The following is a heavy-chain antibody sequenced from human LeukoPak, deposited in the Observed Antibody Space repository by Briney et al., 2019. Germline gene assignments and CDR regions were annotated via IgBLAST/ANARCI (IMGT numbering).Heavy chain of an antibody. V-gene: IGHV1-69*06. J-gene: IGHJ5*02. Sequence: SVKVSCKASGGTFSSYAISWVRQAPGQGLEWMGGIIPIFGTANYAQKFQGRVTITADKSTSTAYMELSSLGSEDTAVYYCASGGYSYGIGNYWFDPWGQGTLVTVSS. CDR3: ASGGYSYGIGNYWFDP. CDR1: GGTFSSYA. D-gene: IGHD5-18*01. CDR2: IIPIFGTA.